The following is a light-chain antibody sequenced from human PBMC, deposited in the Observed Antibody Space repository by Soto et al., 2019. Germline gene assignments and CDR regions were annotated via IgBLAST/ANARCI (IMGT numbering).Light chain of an antibody. CDR1: SSNIGAEYD. CDR3: QSYDSSLSGSV. CDR2: GNS. V-gene: IGLV1-40*01. Sequence: QSVLTQPPSVSGAPGQRVTISCTGSSSNIGAEYDVHWYQQLPGTAPKLLIYGNSNRPSGVPDRFSGSKSGTSASLAITGLPAEDEADYYCQSYDSSLSGSVFGTGTKGTVL. J-gene: IGLJ1*01.